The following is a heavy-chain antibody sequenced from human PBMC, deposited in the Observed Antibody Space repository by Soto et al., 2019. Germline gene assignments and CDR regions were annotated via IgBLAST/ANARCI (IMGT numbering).Heavy chain of an antibody. CDR3: AKDIAYRGYGGFDP. CDR1: GFTFDDYT. J-gene: IGHJ5*02. Sequence: PGGSLRLSCAASGFTFDDYTMHWVRQAPGEGLEWVSLISWDGYSTYYTETVKGRFTISRDNSRNSLYLQMNSLRTEDTALYYCAKDIAYRGYGGFDPWGLGTLVTVSS. CDR2: ISWDGYST. D-gene: IGHD5-12*01. V-gene: IGHV3-43*01.